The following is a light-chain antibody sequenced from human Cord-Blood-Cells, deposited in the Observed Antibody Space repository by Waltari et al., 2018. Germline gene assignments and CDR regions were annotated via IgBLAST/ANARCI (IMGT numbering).Light chain of an antibody. CDR2: GAS. V-gene: IGKV3-20*01. J-gene: IGKJ1*01. Sequence: EIVLTQSPCTLSWSPGERATLSCRASQSVSSSYLAWYQQKPGQAPRLLIYGASSRATGIPDRFSGSGSGTDFTLTISRLEPEDFAVYYCQQYGSSPRTFGQGTKVEIK. CDR3: QQYGSSPRT. CDR1: QSVSSSY.